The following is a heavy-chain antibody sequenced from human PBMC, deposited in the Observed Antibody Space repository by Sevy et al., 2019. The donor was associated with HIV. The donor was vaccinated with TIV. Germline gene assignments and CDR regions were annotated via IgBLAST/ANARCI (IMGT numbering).Heavy chain of an antibody. CDR1: GGSISSSSYY. CDR2: IYYSGST. J-gene: IGHJ5*02. V-gene: IGHV4-39*01. D-gene: IGHD3-3*01. CDR3: AVITIFGVVTDNWFDP. Sequence: GSLRLSCTVSGGSISSSSYYWGWIRQPPGKGLEWIGSIYYSGSTYYNPSLKSRVTISVDTSKNQVSLKLSSVTAADSAVYYCAVITIFGVVTDNWFDPWGQGTRVTVSS.